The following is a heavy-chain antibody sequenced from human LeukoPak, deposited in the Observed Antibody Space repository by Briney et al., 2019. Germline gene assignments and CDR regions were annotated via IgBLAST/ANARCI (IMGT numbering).Heavy chain of an antibody. CDR1: GGSISSGSYY. CDR3: ARDHYDYVWGSYRYSDY. Sequence: SQTLSLTCTVSGGSISSGSYYWSWIRQPAGKGLEWIGRIYTSGSTNYNPSLKSRVTISVDTSKNQFSLKLSSVTAADAAVYYCARDHYDYVWGSYRYSDYWGQGTQVTVSS. D-gene: IGHD3-16*02. V-gene: IGHV4-61*02. J-gene: IGHJ4*02. CDR2: IYTSGST.